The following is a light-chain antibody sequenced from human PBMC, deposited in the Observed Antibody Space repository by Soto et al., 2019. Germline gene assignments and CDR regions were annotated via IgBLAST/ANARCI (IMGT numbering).Light chain of an antibody. CDR3: QQSYSTPIS. Sequence: DIRMTQSPSSLSASVGDTVTITCRASQSISSHVNWYQQKPGKAPNLLMYTASNLQSGVPSRFSGSGSGTDSTLTISSLQPEDFATYYCQQSYSTPISFGQGTRLEI. CDR2: TAS. CDR1: QSISSH. J-gene: IGKJ5*01. V-gene: IGKV1-39*01.